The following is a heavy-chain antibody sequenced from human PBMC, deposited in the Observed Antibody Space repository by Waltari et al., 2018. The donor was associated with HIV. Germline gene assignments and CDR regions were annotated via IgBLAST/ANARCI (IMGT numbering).Heavy chain of an antibody. CDR3: ARDWRQPRGVYYGMDV. CDR1: GFIFSGYW. V-gene: IGHV3-74*01. J-gene: IGHJ6*02. CDR2: ISNDGGRT. Sequence: EVQVQESGGGLVQPGGSLRLSCATSGFIFSGYWMHWVRQAPGQGLVWVSHISNDGGRTSYADSVKGRFTSSRDNAENTLYLQMNSLRGEDTAVYYCARDWRQPRGVYYGMDVWGQGTTVIVSS. D-gene: IGHD3-3*01.